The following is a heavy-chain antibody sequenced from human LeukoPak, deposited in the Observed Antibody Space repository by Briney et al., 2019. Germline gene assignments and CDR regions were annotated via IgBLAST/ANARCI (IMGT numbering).Heavy chain of an antibody. V-gene: IGHV3-30*18. CDR2: ILYDGSEK. J-gene: IGHJ6*02. D-gene: IGHD6-19*01. CDR3: AKPMAVAGRGWYGLDV. CDR1: GFIFNTFA. Sequence: PGGSLRLSCAASGFIFNTFAMNWVRQAPGKGLEWVAFILYDGSEKYYTDSVKGRFTVSRDNSKNTVFLQLNNLRAEDTAVFYCAKPMAVAGRGWYGLDVWGQGTTVTVSS.